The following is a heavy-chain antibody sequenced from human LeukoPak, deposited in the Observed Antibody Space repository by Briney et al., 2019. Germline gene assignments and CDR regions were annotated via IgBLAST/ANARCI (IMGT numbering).Heavy chain of an antibody. CDR3: ARGEAFDY. CDR2: IYSGGST. Sequence: PGGSLRLSCAASGFTVSSNYTSWVRQAPGKGLEWVLIIYSGGSTYYADSVKGRFTISRGNSKNTLYLQMSSLRAEDTAVYFCARGEAFDYWGQGTLVTVSS. V-gene: IGHV3-53*01. CDR1: GFTVSSNY. J-gene: IGHJ4*02.